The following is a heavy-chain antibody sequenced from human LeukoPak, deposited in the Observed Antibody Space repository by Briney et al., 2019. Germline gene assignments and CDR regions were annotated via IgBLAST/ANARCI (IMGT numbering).Heavy chain of an antibody. D-gene: IGHD6-13*01. V-gene: IGHV3-30*02. CDR2: IRYDGSNK. CDR3: ARGSGSWHYFDY. CDR1: GFTFSSYG. Sequence: GGSLRLSCAASGFTFSSYGMHWVRQAPGKGLEWVAFIRYDGSNKYYADSVKGRFTISRDNSKNTLYLQMNSLRAEDTAVYYCARGSGSWHYFDYWGQGTLVTVSS. J-gene: IGHJ4*02.